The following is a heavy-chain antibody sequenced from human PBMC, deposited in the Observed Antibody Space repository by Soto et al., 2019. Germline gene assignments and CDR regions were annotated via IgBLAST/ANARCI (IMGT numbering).Heavy chain of an antibody. CDR3: ARVDDY. J-gene: IGHJ4*02. CDR2: ITHSGST. CDR1: GGSFSGYS. Sequence: QVQLQQWGAGLLKPSETLSLTCAVYGGSFSGYSWSWVRQTPGKGLEWIGEITHSGSTNYSPSLKNRVTISIHTSKNQFPLRINSVTAADTGVYYCARVDDYWGQGTLVTVSS. V-gene: IGHV4-34*01.